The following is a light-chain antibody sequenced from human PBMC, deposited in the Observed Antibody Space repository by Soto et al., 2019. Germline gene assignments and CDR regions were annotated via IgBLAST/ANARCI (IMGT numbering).Light chain of an antibody. J-gene: IGLJ1*01. Sequence: QSALTQPASVSGSPGQSITTSCSGTSSDVGSYNLVSWYQQHPGKAPKVMIYEVSKRPSGVSNRFSGSKSGNTASLTISGLQAEDEADYYCCSYAGSSSYYFFGTGTKLTVL. CDR3: CSYAGSSSYYF. V-gene: IGLV2-23*02. CDR2: EVS. CDR1: SSDVGSYNL.